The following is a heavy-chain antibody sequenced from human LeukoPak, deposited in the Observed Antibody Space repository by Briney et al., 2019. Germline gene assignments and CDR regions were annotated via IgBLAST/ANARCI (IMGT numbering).Heavy chain of an antibody. D-gene: IGHD2-8*01. J-gene: IGHJ4*02. CDR1: GFTVSSNY. CDR3: ARDSPQYGAHEFDY. Sequence: GGSLRLSCAASGFTVSSNYMSWVRQAPGKGLEWVSVIYSGGSTYYADSVKGRFTISRDNSKNTLYLQMNSLRAEDTAVYYCARDSPQYGAHEFDYWGQGTLVTVSS. CDR2: IYSGGST. V-gene: IGHV3-53*01.